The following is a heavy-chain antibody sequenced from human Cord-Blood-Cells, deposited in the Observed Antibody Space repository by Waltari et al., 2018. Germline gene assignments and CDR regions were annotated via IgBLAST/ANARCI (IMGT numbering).Heavy chain of an antibody. CDR3: ARRGTYCSGGSCYSWFDP. V-gene: IGHV4-34*01. CDR1: GGSFSGYY. J-gene: IGHJ5*02. D-gene: IGHD2-15*01. Sequence: QVQLQQWGAGLLKPSETLSLTCAVYGGSFSGYYWSWIRQPPGKGLEWIGEINHSGSTTTNPSLKSRVTISVDTSKNQFSLKLSSVTAADTAVYYCARRGTYCSGGSCYSWFDPWGQGTLVTVSS. CDR2: INHSGST.